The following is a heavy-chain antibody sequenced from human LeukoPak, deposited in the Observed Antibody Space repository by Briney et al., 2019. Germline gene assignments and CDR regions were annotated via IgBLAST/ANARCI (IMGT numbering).Heavy chain of an antibody. CDR1: GFNFIRYE. V-gene: IGHV3-48*03. CDR3: ARDSSLGGVRDY. CDR2: ISSSGSTI. Sequence: GGSLRLSCAASGFNFIRYEMNWVRQAPGKGLEWVSYISSSGSTIYYADSVKGRFTISRDNAKNSLYLQMNSLRAEDTAVYYCARDSSLGGVRDYWGQGTLLTVSS. D-gene: IGHD3-16*01. J-gene: IGHJ4*02.